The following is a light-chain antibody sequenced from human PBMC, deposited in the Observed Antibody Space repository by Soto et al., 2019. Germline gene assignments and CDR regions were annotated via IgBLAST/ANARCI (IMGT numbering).Light chain of an antibody. J-gene: IGKJ4*01. CDR1: QSVSSSY. Sequence: EIVLTQSPGTLSLSPGERATLSCRASQSVSSSYLAWYQQKPGQAPRLCIYGASSRATGITDRFSGSGSGTDFTLTISRLEPEDFAVYYCQQYGSSPLTFGGGTKVEIK. CDR2: GAS. CDR3: QQYGSSPLT. V-gene: IGKV3-20*01.